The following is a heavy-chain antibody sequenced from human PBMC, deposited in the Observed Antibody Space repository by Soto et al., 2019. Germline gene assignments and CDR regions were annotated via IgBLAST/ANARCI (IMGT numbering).Heavy chain of an antibody. J-gene: IGHJ4*02. V-gene: IGHV4-59*11. CDR3: ARGGGSPYHVHEFDY. CDR1: GVSTSNHY. CDR2: IYYRGTT. Sequence: SETLSLTCSVSGVSTSNHYWTWIRKPPGQGPEWIGCIYYRGTTNYNASFNSRVTISVDTSKNQLSLKLPSVITGATDVYYCARGGGSPYHVHEFDYWGQGILVTVS. D-gene: IGHD2-2*01.